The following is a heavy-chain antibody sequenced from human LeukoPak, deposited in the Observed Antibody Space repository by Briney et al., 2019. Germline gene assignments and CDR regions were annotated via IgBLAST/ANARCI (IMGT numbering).Heavy chain of an antibody. V-gene: IGHV3-30*18. CDR3: VKVESEAGHYGPDYYGDY. J-gene: IGHJ4*02. CDR2: ISYDGSNK. Sequence: PGRSLRLSCAASGFTFSSYGMHWVRQAPGKGLEWVAVISYDGSNKYYADSVKGRFTISRDNSKNTLYLQMNSLRAEDTAIYYCVKVESEAGHYGPDYYGDYWGQGTLVTVSS. D-gene: IGHD3-10*01. CDR1: GFTFSSYG.